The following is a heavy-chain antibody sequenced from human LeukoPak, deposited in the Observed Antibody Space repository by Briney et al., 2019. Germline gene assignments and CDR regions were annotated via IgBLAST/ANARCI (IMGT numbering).Heavy chain of an antibody. CDR1: GFTFSSYD. CDR3: ARERSGYEPTGWHYYFGLDV. J-gene: IGHJ6*04. V-gene: IGHV3-30*04. CDR2: ISFDGSEK. Sequence: HPGGSLRLSCGASGFTFSSYDMHWLRQAPGKGLEWVVFISFDGSEKYSADSVKGRFTISRDNSKNTLYLQMNSLRAEDTATYYCARERSGYEPTGWHYYFGLDVWGKGTTVAVTS. D-gene: IGHD5-12*01.